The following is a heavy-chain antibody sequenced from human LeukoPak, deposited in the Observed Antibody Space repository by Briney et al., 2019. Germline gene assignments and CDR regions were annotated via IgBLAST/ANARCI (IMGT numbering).Heavy chain of an antibody. V-gene: IGHV4-39*01. J-gene: IGHJ4*02. CDR2: IYYSGST. CDR1: GVSISSSSYY. CDR3: ARRSGSLFDY. D-gene: IGHD1-26*01. Sequence: PSETLSLTCTVSGVSISSSSYYWGWIRQPPGKGLEWIGSIYYSGSTYYNPSLKSRVTISVDTSKNQFSLKLSSVTAADTAVYYCARRSGSLFDYWGQGTLVTVSS.